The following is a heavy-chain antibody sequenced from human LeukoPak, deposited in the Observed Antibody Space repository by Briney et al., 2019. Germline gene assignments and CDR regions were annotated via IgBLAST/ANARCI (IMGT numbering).Heavy chain of an antibody. CDR2: IWYDGSNK. J-gene: IGHJ5*02. CDR3: ARGIGTTVTNYWFDP. CDR1: GFTFSSYG. D-gene: IGHD4-11*01. Sequence: GRSLRLSCAASGFTFSSYGMHWVRQAPGKGLEWVAVIWYDGSNKYYADSVKGRFTISRDNSKNTLYLQMNSLGAEDTAVYYCARGIGTTVTNYWFDPWGQGTLVTVSS. V-gene: IGHV3-33*01.